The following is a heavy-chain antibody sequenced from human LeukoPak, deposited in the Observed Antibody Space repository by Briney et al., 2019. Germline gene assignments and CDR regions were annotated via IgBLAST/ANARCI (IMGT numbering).Heavy chain of an antibody. CDR1: GGSISCGDYY. D-gene: IGHD5-18*01. Sequence: SETLSLTCTVSGGSISCGDYYWSWIRQPPGKGLEWIGYIYYSGSTYYNPSLKSRVTISVDTSKNQFSLKLSSVTAADTVVYYCARDGGYSYGYDAFDIWGQGTMVTVSS. V-gene: IGHV4-30-4*08. J-gene: IGHJ3*02. CDR3: ARDGGYSYGYDAFDI. CDR2: IYYSGST.